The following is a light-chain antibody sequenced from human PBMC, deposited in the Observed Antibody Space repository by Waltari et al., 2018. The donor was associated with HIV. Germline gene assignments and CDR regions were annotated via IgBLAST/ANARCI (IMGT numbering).Light chain of an antibody. J-gene: IGKJ5*01. CDR2: AAS. Sequence: DIQMTQSPSSLSASVGDSVTVSCRASQTISSYLNWYQQKPGKPPKLLIYAASRLQSGVPSRFSGSGSGTDFTLTISSLQPEDFATYFCQESYRSPFTFGQGTRLEIK. CDR1: QTISSY. CDR3: QESYRSPFT. V-gene: IGKV1-39*01.